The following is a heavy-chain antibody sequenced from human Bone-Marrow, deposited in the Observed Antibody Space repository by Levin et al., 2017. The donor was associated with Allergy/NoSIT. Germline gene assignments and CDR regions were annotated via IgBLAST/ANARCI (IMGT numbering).Heavy chain of an antibody. J-gene: IGHJ3*02. CDR2: VYYSGST. Sequence: SCTVSGGSVSSGTYYWSWIRQPPGKGLEWIGYVYYSGSTKYNPSLKSRVTISIDTSKNQFSLKLNSVTAADTAVYYCARDHNYLKGIDIWGQGKMVAVSS. CDR3: ARDHNYLKGIDI. CDR1: GGSVSSGTYY. D-gene: IGHD4-11*01. V-gene: IGHV4-61*01.